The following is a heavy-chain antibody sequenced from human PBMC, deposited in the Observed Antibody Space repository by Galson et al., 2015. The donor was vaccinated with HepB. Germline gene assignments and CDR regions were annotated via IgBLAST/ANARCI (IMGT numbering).Heavy chain of an antibody. CDR2: ITGKGDST. CDR1: GFAFDSHA. V-gene: IGHV3-23*01. CDR3: AKGYGLFDS. J-gene: IGHJ5*01. D-gene: IGHD5-18*01. Sequence: SLRLSCAASGFAFDSHAMSWVRQAPGRGLEWISGITGKGDSTFYADSVKGRFTVSKDNSKNMLYLQMNSLRAEDAGLYCCAKGYGLFDSWGQGILVTVSS.